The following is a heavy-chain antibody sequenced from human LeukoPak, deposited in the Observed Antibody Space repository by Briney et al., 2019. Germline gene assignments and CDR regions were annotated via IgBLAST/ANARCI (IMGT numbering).Heavy chain of an antibody. CDR2: IFGDGSMT. D-gene: IGHD3-22*01. J-gene: IGHJ3*02. Sequence: PGGSLRLSCAASGSIFSNNWMHWVRQAPGQGLVWVSLIFGDGSMTKYADSVKGRFTISRDNAKNTLYLQMNSLRAEDTAVYYCARGLYYYDSSGYYGATFDIWGQGTMVIVSS. CDR1: GSIFSNNW. V-gene: IGHV3-74*03. CDR3: ARGLYYYDSSGYYGATFDI.